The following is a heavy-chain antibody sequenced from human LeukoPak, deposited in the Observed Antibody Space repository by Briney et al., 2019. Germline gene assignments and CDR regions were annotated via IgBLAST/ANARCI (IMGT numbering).Heavy chain of an antibody. V-gene: IGHV4-59*01. CDR1: GGSISSYY. CDR2: IYYSGST. CDR3: ARAVLTGGYGYGYGGGYDY. Sequence: SETLSLTCTVSGGSISSYYWSWIRQPPGKGLEWIGYIYYSGSTNYNPSLKSRVTISVDTSKNQFSLKLSSVTAADTAVYYCARAVLTGGYGYGYGGGYDYWGQGTLVTVSS. J-gene: IGHJ4*02. D-gene: IGHD5-18*01.